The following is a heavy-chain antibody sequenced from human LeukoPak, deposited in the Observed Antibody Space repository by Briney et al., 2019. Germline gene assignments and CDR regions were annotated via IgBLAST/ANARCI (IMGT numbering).Heavy chain of an antibody. V-gene: IGHV3-23*01. CDR1: GFTFSSYA. D-gene: IGHD3-10*01. CDR2: ISGSGGST. J-gene: IGHJ3*02. CDR3: AKGKGGITMVRGVISNAFDI. Sequence: AGGSLRLSCAASGFTFSSYAMSWVRHAPGKGLEWVSAISGSGGSTYYADSVKGRFTISRDNSKNTLYLQMNSLRAEDTAVYYSAKGKGGITMVRGVISNAFDILGQGTMVTVSS.